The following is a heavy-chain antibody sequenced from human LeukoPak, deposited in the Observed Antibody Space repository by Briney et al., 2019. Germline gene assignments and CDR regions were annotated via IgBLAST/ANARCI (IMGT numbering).Heavy chain of an antibody. J-gene: IGHJ4*02. CDR1: GFTFSSYA. CDR3: AKDQILGGYSYGYPLYYFDY. CDR2: ISGSGGST. V-gene: IGHV3-23*01. Sequence: PGGSLRLSCAASGFTFSSYAMSWVRQAPGKGLEWVSAISGSGGSTYYADSVKGRFTISRDNSKNTLYLQMNSLRAEDTAVYYCAKDQILGGYSYGYPLYYFDYWGQGTLVTVSS. D-gene: IGHD5-18*01.